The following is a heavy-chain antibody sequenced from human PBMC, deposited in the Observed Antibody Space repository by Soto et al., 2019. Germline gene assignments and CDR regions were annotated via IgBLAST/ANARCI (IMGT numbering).Heavy chain of an antibody. CDR1: GFTFSSYA. CDR3: AKDRWELPHRIDY. CDR2: ISGSGGST. Sequence: EVQLLESGGGLVQPGGSLRLSCAASGFTFSSYAMSWVRQAPGKGLEWVSAISGSGGSTYYADSVKGRFTISRDNSKNTLYPQMNSLRAEDTAVYYCAKDRWELPHRIDYWGQGTLVTVSS. D-gene: IGHD1-26*01. J-gene: IGHJ4*02. V-gene: IGHV3-23*01.